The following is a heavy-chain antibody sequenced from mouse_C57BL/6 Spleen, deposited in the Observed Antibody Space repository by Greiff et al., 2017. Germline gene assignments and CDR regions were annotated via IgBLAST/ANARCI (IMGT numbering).Heavy chain of an antibody. D-gene: IGHD2-1*01. J-gene: IGHJ2*01. CDR3: ARHEEKAIYYGRGYCDY. CDR2: FYPGSGSI. Sequence: VQLQQSGAELVKPGASVTLSCKASGYTFTKYTIHWVKQRSGQGLEWIGWFYPGSGSIKYNEKIKDKATLTADKSSSTVYMELSRLTSEDSAVYVCARHEEKAIYYGRGYCDYWGQGTTLTVSS. CDR1: GYTFTKYT. V-gene: IGHV1-62-2*01.